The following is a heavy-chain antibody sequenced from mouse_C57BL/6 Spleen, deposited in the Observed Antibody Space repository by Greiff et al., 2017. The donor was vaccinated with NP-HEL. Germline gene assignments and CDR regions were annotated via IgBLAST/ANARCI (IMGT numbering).Heavy chain of an antibody. Sequence: QVQLKQSGAELAKPGASVKLSCKASGYTFTSYWMPWVKQRPGQGLEWIGYINPSSGYTKYNQKFKDKATLTADKSSSTAYMQLSSLTYEDSAVYDGASLYSNYERCAMDDWGQGTSVTVSS. CDR2: INPSSGYT. CDR1: GYTFTSYW. CDR3: ASLYSNYERCAMDD. J-gene: IGHJ4*01. V-gene: IGHV1-7*01. D-gene: IGHD2-5*01.